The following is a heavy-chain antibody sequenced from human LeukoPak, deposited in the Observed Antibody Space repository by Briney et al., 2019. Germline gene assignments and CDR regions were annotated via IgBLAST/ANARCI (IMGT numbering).Heavy chain of an antibody. CDR1: GFTFSSYE. CDR3: AKESYRLMVTSFDY. J-gene: IGHJ4*02. D-gene: IGHD5-18*01. Sequence: GGSLRLSCAASGFTFSSYEMNWVRQAPGKGLEWVSYISSSGSTIYYADSVKGRFTISRDNSKNTLYLQMHSLTAEDTAVYYCAKESYRLMVTSFDYWGQGTLVTVSS. CDR2: ISSSGSTI. V-gene: IGHV3-48*03.